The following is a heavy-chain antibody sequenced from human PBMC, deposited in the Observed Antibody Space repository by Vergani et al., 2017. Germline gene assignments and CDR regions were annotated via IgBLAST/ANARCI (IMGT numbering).Heavy chain of an antibody. V-gene: IGHV5-51*01. CDR1: GFSFSTYW. D-gene: IGHD3/OR15-3a*01. CDR3: ARVYCRGMSCAGTDYFYHIDV. Sequence: EVQLVQSGAEVKKPGESLKISCKGSGFSFSTYWIGWVRQMPGKGLEWMGMIYPGNSETRNNPSFRGQVTMSVDKSISTAYLQWSSQKASDSAMYYCARVYCRGMSCAGTDYFYHIDVWGKGTTVTVS. J-gene: IGHJ6*03. CDR2: IYPGNSET.